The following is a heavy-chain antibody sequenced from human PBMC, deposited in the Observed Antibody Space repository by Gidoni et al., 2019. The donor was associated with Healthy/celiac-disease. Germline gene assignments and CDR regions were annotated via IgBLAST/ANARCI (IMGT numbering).Heavy chain of an antibody. J-gene: IGHJ6*02. D-gene: IGHD3-10*01. Sequence: QVHLVESGGGVVQPGRSLRLSCAASGFTFSSSDMHWVRQAPGKGLEWVAVIWYDGSNKDYADSVKGRFTISRDNSKNTLYLQMNSLRAEDTAVYYCASGDYGSGSYFYYYYGMDVWGQGTTVTVSS. CDR1: GFTFSSSD. CDR2: IWYDGSNK. CDR3: ASGDYGSGSYFYYYYGMDV. V-gene: IGHV3-33*01.